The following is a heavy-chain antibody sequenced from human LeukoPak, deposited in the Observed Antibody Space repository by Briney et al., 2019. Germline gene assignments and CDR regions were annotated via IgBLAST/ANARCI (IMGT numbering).Heavy chain of an antibody. J-gene: IGHJ4*02. D-gene: IGHD1-26*01. CDR1: GFTFNTYS. CDR3: AREVVGAIDY. CDR2: ITASSTAI. V-gene: IGHV3-21*01. Sequence: GGSLRLSCAASGFTFNTYSMNWVRQAPGKGLEWVSSITASSTAIYSADSVKGRFTISRDNAKNLLYLQMNSLRAEDTAVYYCAREVVGAIDYWGQGTLVTVSS.